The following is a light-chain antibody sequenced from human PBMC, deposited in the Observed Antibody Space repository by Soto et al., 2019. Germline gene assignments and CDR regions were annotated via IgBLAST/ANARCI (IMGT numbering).Light chain of an antibody. V-gene: IGKV3-15*01. J-gene: IGKJ4*01. CDR1: QSVSSN. CDR2: GAS. Sequence: EIVMTQSPATLSVSPGERATLSCRASQSVSSNLAWYQQKPGQAPRLLIYGASTRATGFPARFSASGSGTEFTLTISSLQSEDFAVSYCQQYNNWPLTFGGGTKVEIK. CDR3: QQYNNWPLT.